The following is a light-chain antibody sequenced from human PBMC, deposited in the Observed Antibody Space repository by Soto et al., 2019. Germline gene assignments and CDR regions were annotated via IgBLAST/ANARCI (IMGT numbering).Light chain of an antibody. CDR2: GVS. V-gene: IGKV3-15*01. Sequence: EIVMTQSPATLSVSPGERATLSCRASQSVSSNLAWYQQKPGQAPRLLIYGVSTRATGIPARFSGSGSGTKFTLTISSLQSEDFAVYYCQQYDNWPPWTFGQGTKVDIK. CDR1: QSVSSN. CDR3: QQYDNWPPWT. J-gene: IGKJ1*01.